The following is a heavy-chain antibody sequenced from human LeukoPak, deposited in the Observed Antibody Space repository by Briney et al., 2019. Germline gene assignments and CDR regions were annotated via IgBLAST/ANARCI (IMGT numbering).Heavy chain of an antibody. CDR3: ANGDGFDY. CDR2: IKQDGSEK. CDR1: GFTFSNFR. D-gene: IGHD5-24*01. J-gene: IGHJ4*02. Sequence: GGSLRLSCATSGFTFSNFRMSWVRQALGKGLEWVANIKQDGSEKYYVDSVKGRFTISRDNAKNSLYLQMNRLRAEDTAVYYCANGDGFDYWGQGTLVTVSS. V-gene: IGHV3-7*01.